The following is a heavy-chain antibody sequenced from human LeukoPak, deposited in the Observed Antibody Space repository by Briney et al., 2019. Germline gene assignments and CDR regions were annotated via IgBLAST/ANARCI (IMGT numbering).Heavy chain of an antibody. V-gene: IGHV4-4*07. Sequence: PSETLSLTCSVSGGSFSNHFWSWVRQPAGKGLEWIGRIYPSGNTNYNPSLKSRVTLSVDTSKTQFYLSLSSVTAADTAVYYCAREDSGSYYNFYYFYMDVWGKGTTVTTSS. CDR3: AREDSGSYYNFYYFYMDV. CDR2: IYPSGNT. D-gene: IGHD3-10*01. J-gene: IGHJ6*03. CDR1: GGSFSNHF.